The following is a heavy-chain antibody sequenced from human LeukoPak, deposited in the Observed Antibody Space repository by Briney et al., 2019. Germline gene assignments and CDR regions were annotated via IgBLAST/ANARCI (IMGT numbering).Heavy chain of an antibody. Sequence: PGGSLRLSCAASGFTFSNYWMQWVRQATGKGLVWVSRINGEGGTSYADSVKGRFTISRDNAKNTVHLQMNSLRAEDTAVYYCARDLVYGSGSCGHWGQGTLVTVSS. CDR1: GFTFSNYW. CDR2: INGEGGT. D-gene: IGHD3-10*01. CDR3: ARDLVYGSGSCGH. J-gene: IGHJ4*02. V-gene: IGHV3-74*01.